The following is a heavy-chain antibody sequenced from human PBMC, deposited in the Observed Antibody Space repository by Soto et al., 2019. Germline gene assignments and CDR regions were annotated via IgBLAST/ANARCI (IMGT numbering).Heavy chain of an antibody. CDR1: GYTFTSYY. V-gene: IGHV1-46*03. J-gene: IGHJ2*01. CDR2: INPSGGST. Sequence: QVQLVQSGAEVKKPGASVKVSCKASGYTFTSYYMHWVRQAPGPGLEWMGIINPSGGSTSYAQKFQGRVTMTRDTSTSTVYMELSSLRSEDTAVYYCARGTMVRGDPNWYFDLWGRGTLVTVSS. D-gene: IGHD3-10*01. CDR3: ARGTMVRGDPNWYFDL.